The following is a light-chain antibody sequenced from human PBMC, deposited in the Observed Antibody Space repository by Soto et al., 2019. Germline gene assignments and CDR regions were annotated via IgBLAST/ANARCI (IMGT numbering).Light chain of an antibody. CDR3: MQRIEFPRT. J-gene: IGKJ2*01. CDR2: TPS. Sequence: DIVMTQTPLSLPVTPGEPASISCRSSQSLLDSDDGNTYLDWYLQKPGQSPQLLIYTPSYRASGVPDRFSGSGSGTDFTLKISRVEAEDVGVYYCMQRIEFPRTFGQGTKLEIK. V-gene: IGKV2-40*01. CDR1: QSLLDSDDGNTY.